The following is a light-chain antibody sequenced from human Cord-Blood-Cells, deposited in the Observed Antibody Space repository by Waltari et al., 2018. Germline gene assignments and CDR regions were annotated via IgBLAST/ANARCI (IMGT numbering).Light chain of an antibody. CDR1: TSDVGGYNY. CDR3: SSYAGSNNFV. CDR2: EVS. V-gene: IGLV2-8*01. J-gene: IGLJ1*01. Sequence: QSALTQPPSASGSPGQPVPIPSPGTTSDVGGYNYVPWYQQHPGKAPKLMIYEVSKRPSGVPDRFSGSKSGNPASLTVSGLQAEDEADYYCSSYAGSNNFVFGTGTKVTVL.